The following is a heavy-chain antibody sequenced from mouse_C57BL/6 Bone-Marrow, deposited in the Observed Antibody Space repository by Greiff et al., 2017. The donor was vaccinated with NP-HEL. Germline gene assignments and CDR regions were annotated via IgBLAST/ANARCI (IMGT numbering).Heavy chain of an antibody. CDR2: IDPSDSYT. CDR1: GYTFTSYW. J-gene: IGHJ3*01. V-gene: IGHV1-69*01. Sequence: QVQLQQPGAELVMPGASVKLSCKASGYTFTSYWMHWVKQRPGQGLEWIGEIDPSDSYTNYNQKFKGKSTLTVDKSSSTAYMQLSSLTSEDSAVYYCARCYYDYDAWFAYWGQGTLVTVSA. D-gene: IGHD2-4*01. CDR3: ARCYYDYDAWFAY.